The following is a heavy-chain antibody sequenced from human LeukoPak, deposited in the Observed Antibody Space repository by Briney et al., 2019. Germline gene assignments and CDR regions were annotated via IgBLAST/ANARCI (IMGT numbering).Heavy chain of an antibody. CDR1: GFTFSSYA. CDR3: ARGRSGSYYNLDY. V-gene: IGHV3-23*01. J-gene: IGHJ4*02. Sequence: GGSLRLSCAASGFTFSSYAMSWVRQAPGKGLEWVSAISGSGGSTYYADSVKGRFTISRDNAKNSLYLQMNSLRAEDTAVYYCARGRSGSYYNLDYWGQGTLVTVSS. D-gene: IGHD3-10*01. CDR2: ISGSGGST.